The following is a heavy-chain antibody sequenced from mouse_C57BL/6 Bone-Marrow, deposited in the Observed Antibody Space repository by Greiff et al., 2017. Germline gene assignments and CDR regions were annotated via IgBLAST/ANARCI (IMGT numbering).Heavy chain of an antibody. V-gene: IGHV14-2*01. D-gene: IGHD1-1*01. J-gene: IGHJ2*01. CDR2: IDPEDGET. CDR1: GFNIKDYY. Sequence: VQLKESGAELVKPGASVKLSCTASGFNIKDYYIHWVKQRPEQGLEWIGRIDPEDGETKYAPKFQDKATITADTSSNTAYLQLSSLTSEDTAVYYCTRSLIYYGTNYWGQGTTLTVSS. CDR3: TRSLIYYGTNY.